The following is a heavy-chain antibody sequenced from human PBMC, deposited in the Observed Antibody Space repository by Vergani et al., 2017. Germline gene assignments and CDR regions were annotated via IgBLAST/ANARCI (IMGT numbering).Heavy chain of an antibody. D-gene: IGHD3-3*02. CDR3: AKELDLTLYYFDY. Sequence: EVQLVESGGGLVKPGGSLRLSCAASGFTFSSYSMNWVRQAPGKGLEWVSSISSSSSYIYYADSVKGRFTISRDNAKNSLYLQMNSLRAEDTAVYYCAKELDLTLYYFDYWGQGTLVTVSS. CDR1: GFTFSSYS. J-gene: IGHJ4*02. V-gene: IGHV3-21*01. CDR2: ISSSSSYI.